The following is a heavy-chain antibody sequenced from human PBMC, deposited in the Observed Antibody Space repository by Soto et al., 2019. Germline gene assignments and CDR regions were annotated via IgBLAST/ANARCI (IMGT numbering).Heavy chain of an antibody. D-gene: IGHD1-7*01. CDR3: AKVATGTTILVPPITY. CDR2: ISGSGGST. J-gene: IGHJ4*02. CDR1: GFTFSSYA. V-gene: IGHV3-23*01. Sequence: GGSLRLSCAASGFTFSSYAMSWVRQAPGKGLEWVSAISGSGGSTYYADSVKGRFTISRANSKNTLYLQMNSLRAEDTAVYYCAKVATGTTILVPPITYWGQGTLVTVSS.